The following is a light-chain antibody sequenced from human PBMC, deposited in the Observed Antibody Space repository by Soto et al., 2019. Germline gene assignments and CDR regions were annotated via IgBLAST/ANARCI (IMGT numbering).Light chain of an antibody. CDR2: SAS. CDR1: RRVSSK. V-gene: IGKV3-15*01. J-gene: IGKJ1*01. CDR3: HQYNHWLTWT. Sequence: EVVMTQSPATLSVSPGERATLSCSASRRVSSKLAWYQQRPGQAPRLLIYSASTSAAGIPARFSGSGSGTEFTLTISSLQSEDFAVYYCHQYNHWLTWTFGQGTKVDIK.